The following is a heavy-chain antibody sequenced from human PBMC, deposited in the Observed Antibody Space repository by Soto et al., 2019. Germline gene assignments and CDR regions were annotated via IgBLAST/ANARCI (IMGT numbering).Heavy chain of an antibody. V-gene: IGHV4-30-2*01. D-gene: IGHD2-2*01. CDR2: IFHGGST. Sequence: PSETLSLTCALSGAPITWGDYSWNWIRHPPWRGLDGIGYIFHGGSTYYNPSLRRRVTISVDRSRTQSSLKMSSVTAADTAVYSSARCRVVVPAAAMFNCLDPWGQGAMVTVSS. J-gene: IGHJ5*02. CDR3: ARCRVVVPAAAMFNCLDP. CDR1: GAPITWGDYS.